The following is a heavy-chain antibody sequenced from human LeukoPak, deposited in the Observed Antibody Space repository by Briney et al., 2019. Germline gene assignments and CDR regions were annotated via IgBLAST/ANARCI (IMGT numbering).Heavy chain of an antibody. D-gene: IGHD4-17*01. CDR1: GFTFSRHW. Sequence: GGSLRLSCAASGFTFSRHWMGWVRQAPGKGLEWVANIKQDASQYYVDSVRGRFIISRDNAKNSLSLQMNSLRLEDTAVYYCARGPDFGDGLDYFDYWGQGTLVTVSS. V-gene: IGHV3-7*01. CDR2: IKQDASQ. CDR3: ARGPDFGDGLDYFDY. J-gene: IGHJ4*02.